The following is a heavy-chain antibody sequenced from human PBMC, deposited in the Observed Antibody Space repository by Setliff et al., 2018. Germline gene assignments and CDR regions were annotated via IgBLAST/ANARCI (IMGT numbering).Heavy chain of an antibody. CDR3: VKWDSKYVSGSHYMDV. D-gene: IGHD3-16*01. V-gene: IGHV3-NL1*01. CDR1: GFTFSSHW. Sequence: PGGSLRLSCAASGFTFSSHWMHWVRQAPGKGLEWVSFISSSGDSTYYADSVKGRFTISRDNSKNTLYLQVNTLRPEDTAVYYCVKWDSKYVSGSHYMDVWGKGTTVTVSS. CDR2: ISSSGDST. J-gene: IGHJ6*03.